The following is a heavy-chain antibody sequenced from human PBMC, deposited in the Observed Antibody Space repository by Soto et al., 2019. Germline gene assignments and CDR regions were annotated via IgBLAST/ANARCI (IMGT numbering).Heavy chain of an antibody. V-gene: IGHV5-51*01. D-gene: IGHD6-6*01. CDR2: IYPGDSDT. CDR3: ARTGSSSARRYYYYYGVDV. Sequence: PGESLKISCKGSGYSFTSYWIGWVRQMPGKGLERMGIIYPGDSDTRYSPSFQGQVTISADKSISTAYLQWRSLKASETAMYYCARTGSSSARRYYYYYGVDVWGQGTPVTVSS. CDR1: GYSFTSYW. J-gene: IGHJ6*02.